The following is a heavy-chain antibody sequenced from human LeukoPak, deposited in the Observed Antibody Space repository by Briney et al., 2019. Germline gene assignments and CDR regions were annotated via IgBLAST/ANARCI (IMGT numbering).Heavy chain of an antibody. CDR2: ISGSGSGGST. J-gene: IGHJ4*02. CDR1: GFTFSSSA. CDR3: ARDGERGELSLYMDY. Sequence: PGGSLRLSCAASGFTFSSSAMSWVRQAPGKGLEWVPNISGSGSGGSTYYADSVKGRFTISRDNSKNTLYLQMNSLRAEDTAVYYCARDGERGELSLYMDYWGQGTLVTVSS. V-gene: IGHV3-23*01. D-gene: IGHD3-16*02.